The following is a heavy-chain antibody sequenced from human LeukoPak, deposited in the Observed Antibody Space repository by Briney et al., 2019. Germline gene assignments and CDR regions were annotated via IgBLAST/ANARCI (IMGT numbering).Heavy chain of an antibody. CDR2: IYPNSGAT. CDR1: GYTFTGYY. J-gene: IGHJ4*02. CDR3: GTLLSNGPFDY. Sequence: ASVKVSCKASGYTFTGYYMHWVRQAPGQGLEWMGYIYPNSGATKYAQKFQGRVTMTRDTSISTAYMELSGLRSDDTAVYYCGTLLSNGPFDYWGQGSLVAVSS. V-gene: IGHV1-2*02.